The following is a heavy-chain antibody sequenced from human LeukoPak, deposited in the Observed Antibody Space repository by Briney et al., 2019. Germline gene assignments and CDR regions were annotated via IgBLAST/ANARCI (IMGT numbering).Heavy chain of an antibody. CDR2: IYYRGST. D-gene: IGHD5-24*01. V-gene: IGHV4-61*01. J-gene: IGHJ6*02. CDR3: AREGSTRPYYYYYYGMDV. CDR1: GGSVSSGSYY. Sequence: SETLSLTCTVSGGSVSSGSYYWSWIRQPPGKGLEWIGYIYYRGSTNYNPSLKSRVTISVDTSKNQFSLRLSSVTAADTAVYYCAREGSTRPYYYYYYGMDVWGQGTTVTVSS.